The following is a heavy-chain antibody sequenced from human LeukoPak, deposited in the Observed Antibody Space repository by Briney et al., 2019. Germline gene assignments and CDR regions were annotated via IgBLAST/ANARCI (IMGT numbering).Heavy chain of an antibody. Sequence: SQTLSLTCTVSGGSISSGSYYWSWIRQPAGKGLEGIGRIYTSGTTNYNPSLKSRVTISVDTSKNQFSLKLSSVTAADTAVYYCGRDYPPWGYLHWGQGTLVTVSS. J-gene: IGHJ4*02. CDR1: GGSISSGSYY. D-gene: IGHD3-16*01. CDR3: GRDYPPWGYLH. CDR2: IYTSGTT. V-gene: IGHV4-61*02.